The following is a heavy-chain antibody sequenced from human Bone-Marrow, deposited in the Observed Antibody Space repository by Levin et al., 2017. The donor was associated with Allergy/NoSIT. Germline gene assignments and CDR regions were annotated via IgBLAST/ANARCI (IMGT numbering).Heavy chain of an antibody. CDR1: GFRFSDFG. Sequence: QTGGSLRLSCAASGFRFSDFGMHWVRQAPGKGLEWVAFISHYETTTVYADSVKGRFTISRDNSKNTLHLQVNSLGDEDTAVYYCAKNIGHGVRGVMAPDFWGQGTLVTVSS. J-gene: IGHJ4*02. CDR3: AKNIGHGVRGVMAPDF. D-gene: IGHD3-10*01. V-gene: IGHV3-30*19. CDR2: ISHYETTT.